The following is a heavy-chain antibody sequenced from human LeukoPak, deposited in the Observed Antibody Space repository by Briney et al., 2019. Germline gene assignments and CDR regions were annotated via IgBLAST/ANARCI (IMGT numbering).Heavy chain of an antibody. J-gene: IGHJ5*02. CDR1: GGSISSSSYY. D-gene: IGHD5-18*01. CDR2: IYYSGST. CDR3: ARWGGYSYGSANWFDP. Sequence: SETLSLTCTVSGGSISSSSYYWGWIRQPPGKGLEWIGSIYYSGSTYYNPSLKSRVTISVDTSKNQFSLKLSSVTAADTAVYYCARWGGYSYGSANWFDPWGQGTLVTVSS. V-gene: IGHV4-39*07.